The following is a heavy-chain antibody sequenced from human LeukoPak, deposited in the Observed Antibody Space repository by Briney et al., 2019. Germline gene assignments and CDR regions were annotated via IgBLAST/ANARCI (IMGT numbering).Heavy chain of an antibody. V-gene: IGHV5-51*01. CDR3: ARGRTTSGSYYGNDY. Sequence: GESLKISCKGSGYSFTSYWIGWVRQMPGKGLEWMGIIYPGDSDTRHSPSFQGQVTISADKSITTAYLQWSSLKASDTAMYYCARGRTTSGSYYGNDYWGQGTLVTVSS. CDR1: GYSFTSYW. CDR2: IYPGDSDT. J-gene: IGHJ4*02. D-gene: IGHD1-26*01.